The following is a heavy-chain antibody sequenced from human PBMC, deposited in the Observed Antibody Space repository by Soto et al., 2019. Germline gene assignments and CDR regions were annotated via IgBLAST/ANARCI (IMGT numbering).Heavy chain of an antibody. CDR1: GGSLSTNP. CDR3: ARRHSGGFFRFFDS. D-gene: IGHD2-15*01. J-gene: IGHJ4*02. CDR2: TGSGTGPG. Sequence: AVKVSCKASGGSLSTNPISWVRQAPGQGLEWMGGTGSGTGPGNHAQKFQGRPTVTADKSTSTVYMELTNLSSEDTAVYYCARRHSGGFFRFFDSWGQGTLVTVS. V-gene: IGHV1-69*06.